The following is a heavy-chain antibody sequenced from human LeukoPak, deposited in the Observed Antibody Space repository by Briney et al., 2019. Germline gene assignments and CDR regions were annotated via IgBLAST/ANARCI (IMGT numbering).Heavy chain of an antibody. CDR3: ASEEYSSRHGVDY. V-gene: IGHV4-30-2*01. J-gene: IGHJ4*02. Sequence: SETLSLTCTVSGGSISSGGYYWSWSRQPPGKGLEWIGYIYHSGSTYYNPSLKSRVTISVDRSKNQFSLKLSSVTAADTAVYYCASEEYSSRHGVDYWGQGTLDTVSS. D-gene: IGHD6-13*01. CDR2: IYHSGST. CDR1: GGSISSGGYY.